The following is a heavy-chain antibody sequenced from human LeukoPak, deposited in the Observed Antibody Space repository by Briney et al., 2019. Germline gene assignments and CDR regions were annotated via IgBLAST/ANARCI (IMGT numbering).Heavy chain of an antibody. CDR2: IYYSGST. CDR1: GGSISSYY. J-gene: IGHJ4*02. Sequence: SETLSLTCTVSGGSISSYYWSWIRQPPGKGLEWIGYIYYSGSTNYNPSLKSRVTISVDTSKNQFSLKLSSVTAADTAVYYCARSRDRGSHPPDYWGQGTLVTASS. V-gene: IGHV4-59*01. CDR3: ARSRDRGSHPPDY.